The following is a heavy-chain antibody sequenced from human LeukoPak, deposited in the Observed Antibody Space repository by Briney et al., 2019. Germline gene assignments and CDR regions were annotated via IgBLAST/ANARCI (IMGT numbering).Heavy chain of an antibody. CDR3: ARGVRDSSGREYFQH. CDR1: GYTFTSYD. Sequence: GASVKVSCKASGYTFTSYDINWVRQATGQGLEWMGWMNPNSGNTGYAQQFQGRVTMTRNTSINTAYMELTSLRSGDTAVFYCARGVRDSSGREYFQHWGQGTVVTISS. D-gene: IGHD3-22*01. V-gene: IGHV1-8*01. CDR2: MNPNSGNT. J-gene: IGHJ1*01.